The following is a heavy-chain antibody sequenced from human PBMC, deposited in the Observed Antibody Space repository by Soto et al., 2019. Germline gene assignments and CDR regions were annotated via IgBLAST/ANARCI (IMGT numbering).Heavy chain of an antibody. D-gene: IGHD6-13*01. CDR3: ARDVYSSSWFQFDY. CDR1: GFTFSSYS. V-gene: IGHV3-21*01. J-gene: IGHJ4*02. CDR2: ISSSSIYI. Sequence: GSLRLSCAASGFTFSSYSMNWVRQAPGKGLEWVSSISSSSIYIYYADSVKGRFTISRDNVKISLYLQMNSLRAEDMAVYYCARDVYSSSWFQFDYWGQGTLVTVSS.